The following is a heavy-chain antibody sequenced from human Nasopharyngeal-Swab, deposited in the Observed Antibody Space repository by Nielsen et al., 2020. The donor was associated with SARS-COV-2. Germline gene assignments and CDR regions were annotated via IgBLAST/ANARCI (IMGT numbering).Heavy chain of an antibody. D-gene: IGHD1-26*01. Sequence: GESLKISCAASGFTFSSNCMSWVRQVQGKGLEWVANIKQDGSEKYYVDSVKGRFTISRDNAKNSLYLQMNSLRAEETAVYYCARERGGSYSLPEESFYYWSQGTLVTVSS. CDR3: ARERGGSYSLPEESFYY. J-gene: IGHJ4*02. V-gene: IGHV3-7*01. CDR1: GFTFSSNC. CDR2: IKQDGSEK.